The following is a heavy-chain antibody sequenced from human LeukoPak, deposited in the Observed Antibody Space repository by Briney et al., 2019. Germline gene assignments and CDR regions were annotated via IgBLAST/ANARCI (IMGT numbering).Heavy chain of an antibody. CDR2: ISYDGSNK. CDR1: GFTFSSYG. CDR3: ARVDYDFWSLYDY. J-gene: IGHJ4*02. Sequence: GGSLRLSCAASGFTFSSYGMHWVRLAPGKGLEWVAVISYDGSNKYYADSVKGRFTISRDNSKNTLYLQMNSLRAEDTAVYYCARVDYDFWSLYDYWGQGTLVTVSS. V-gene: IGHV3-30*19. D-gene: IGHD3-3*01.